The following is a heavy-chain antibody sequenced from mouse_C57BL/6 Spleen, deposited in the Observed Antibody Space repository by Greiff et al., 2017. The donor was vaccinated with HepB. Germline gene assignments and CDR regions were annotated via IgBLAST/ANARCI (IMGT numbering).Heavy chain of an antibody. CDR2: IDPSDSYT. V-gene: IGHV1-69*01. CDR1: GYTFTSYW. D-gene: IGHD2-5*01. J-gene: IGHJ2*01. Sequence: QVQLQQPGAELVMPGASVKLSCKASGYTFTSYWMHWVKQRPGQGLEWIGEIDPSDSYTNYNQKFKGKSTLTVDKSSSTADMQLSSLTSEDSAVYYCARGDYSNYFDYWGQGTTLTVAS. CDR3: ARGDYSNYFDY.